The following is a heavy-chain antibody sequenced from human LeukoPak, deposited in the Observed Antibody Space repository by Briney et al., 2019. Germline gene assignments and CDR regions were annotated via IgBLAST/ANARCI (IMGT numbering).Heavy chain of an antibody. CDR2: ISSDGGYI. Sequence: GGSLRLSCAESGFIFSTYSMHWVRQAAGKGLEWVPSISSDGGYIYYADSVKGRFTISRDNAKDSLYLQMNSLRAEDTAVYYCARGNAPLPFDYWGQGTLVTVSS. CDR3: ARGNAPLPFDY. D-gene: IGHD2-2*01. J-gene: IGHJ4*02. CDR1: GFIFSTYS. V-gene: IGHV3-21*01.